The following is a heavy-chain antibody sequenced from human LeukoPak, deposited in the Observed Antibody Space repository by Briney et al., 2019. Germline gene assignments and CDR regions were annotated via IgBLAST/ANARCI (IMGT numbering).Heavy chain of an antibody. CDR1: GSTFSSYG. J-gene: IGHJ6*03. V-gene: IGHV3-21*01. CDR2: ISSSSSYI. CDR3: ARSYDFWSGYQYYYYYMDV. Sequence: PGGSLRLSCAASGSTFSSYGMSWVRQAPGKGLEWVSSISSSSSYIYYADSVKGRFTISRDNAKNSLYLQMNSLRAEDTAVYYCARSYDFWSGYQYYYYYMDVWGKGTTVTVSS. D-gene: IGHD3-3*01.